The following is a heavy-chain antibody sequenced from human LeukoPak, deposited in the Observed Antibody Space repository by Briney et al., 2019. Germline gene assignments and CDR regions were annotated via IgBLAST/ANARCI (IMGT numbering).Heavy chain of an antibody. J-gene: IGHJ4*02. CDR2: ISSSSSTI. CDR3: ARAAPYYDILTGYYGY. Sequence: GGSLRLSCAASGFTFSSYEMDWVRQAPGKGLEWVSYISSSSSTIYYADSVKGRFTISRDNAKNTLYLQMNSLRAEDTAVYYCARAAPYYDILTGYYGYWGQGTLVTVSS. D-gene: IGHD3-9*01. CDR1: GFTFSSYE. V-gene: IGHV3-48*03.